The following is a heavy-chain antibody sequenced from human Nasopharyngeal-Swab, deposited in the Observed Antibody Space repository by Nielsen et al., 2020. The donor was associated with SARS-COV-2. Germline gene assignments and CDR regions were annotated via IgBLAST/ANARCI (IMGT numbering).Heavy chain of an antibody. CDR2: ISYDGSYK. D-gene: IGHD3-16*02. CDR1: GFTFSSYS. Sequence: GESLKISCAASGFTFSSYSMHWVRQTLGKGLEWVALISYDGSYKYYADSVKGRFTISRDNSKNTLFLQINSLRAEDTAVYYCAKDGLRGGMITFGEVIEYYLDFWGQGTLVTVSS. CDR3: AKDGLRGGMITFGEVIEYYLDF. V-gene: IGHV3-30*18. J-gene: IGHJ4*02.